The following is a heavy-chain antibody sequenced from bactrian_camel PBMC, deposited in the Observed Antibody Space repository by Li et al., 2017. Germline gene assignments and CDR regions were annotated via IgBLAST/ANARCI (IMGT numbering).Heavy chain of an antibody. CDR3: AAASSYVWYANSWLKSDRYDS. Sequence: VQLVESGGGTVQAGGSLRLSCVASGYNPSTYCVAWFRQAPGKKLEAVASLYNGGGSTYYSSDSVSERFTISEDSAKNTVYLQMNRLKSEDTAMYYCAAASSYVWYANSWLKSDRYDSWGQGTQVTVS. J-gene: IGHJ6*01. V-gene: IGHV3S1*01. CDR1: GYNPSTYC. D-gene: IGHD6*01. CDR2: LYNGGGST.